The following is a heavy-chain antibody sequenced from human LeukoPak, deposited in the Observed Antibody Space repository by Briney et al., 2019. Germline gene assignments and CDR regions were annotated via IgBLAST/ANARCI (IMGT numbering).Heavy chain of an antibody. Sequence: GGSLRLSCAASGFTFSSYSMNWVRQAPGKELEWVSSISSSSSYIYYADSVKGRFTISRDNAKNSLYLQMNSLRAEDTAVYYCARAGYYYGSGSYYNRHYFDYWGQGTLVTVSS. CDR3: ARAGYYYGSGSYYNRHYFDY. CDR2: ISSSSSYI. CDR1: GFTFSSYS. J-gene: IGHJ4*02. D-gene: IGHD3-10*01. V-gene: IGHV3-21*01.